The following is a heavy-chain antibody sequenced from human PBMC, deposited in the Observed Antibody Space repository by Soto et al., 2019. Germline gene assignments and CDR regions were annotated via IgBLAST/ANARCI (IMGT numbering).Heavy chain of an antibody. CDR3: ATEKDGAGRVGVYD. D-gene: IGHD1-26*01. CDR1: GGTSTIYT. Sequence: QVPLVQSGAELKKPGSSVKVSCEASGGTSTIYTITWVRQAPGQGLAWMGRIVPMLGITNYARNFQDRLTITADRSKGTVYMELSSLRFEDTALYYCATEKDGAGRVGVYDWGQGTQVTVSS. V-gene: IGHV1-69*08. CDR2: IVPMLGIT. J-gene: IGHJ4*02.